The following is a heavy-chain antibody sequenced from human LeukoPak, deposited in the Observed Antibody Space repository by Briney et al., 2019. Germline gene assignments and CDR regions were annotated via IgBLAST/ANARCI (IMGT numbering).Heavy chain of an antibody. V-gene: IGHV3-48*03. J-gene: IGHJ3*01. CDR2: ISSSGSTI. D-gene: IGHD2-15*01. CDR3: PRARRASGGGSDY. Sequence: GGSLRLSCAASGFTFSSYEMNWVRQAPGKGLEWVSYISSSGSTIYYADSVKGRFTISRDNAKNSLYLQMNSLRAEDTAVYYSPRARRASGGGSDYWGQGTMVTVSS. CDR1: GFTFSSYE.